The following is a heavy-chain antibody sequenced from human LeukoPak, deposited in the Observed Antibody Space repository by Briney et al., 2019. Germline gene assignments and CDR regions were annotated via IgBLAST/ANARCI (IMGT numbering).Heavy chain of an antibody. D-gene: IGHD2-15*01. CDR1: GYTFTSYD. CDR3: ARERGYCSGGSCYRPRRFDA. V-gene: IGHV1-8*01. Sequence: ASVKVSCKASGYTFTSYDINWVRQATGQGLEWMGWMNPNSGNTGYAQKFQGRVTMTRNASISTAYMELSSVRSEDTAVYYCARERGYCSGGSCYRPRRFDAWGQGTLVTVSS. J-gene: IGHJ5*02. CDR2: MNPNSGNT.